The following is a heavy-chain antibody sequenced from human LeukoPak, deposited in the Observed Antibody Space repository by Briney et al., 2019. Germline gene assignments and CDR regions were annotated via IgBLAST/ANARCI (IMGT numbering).Heavy chain of an antibody. V-gene: IGHV3-74*01. Sequence: GGSLRLSCAASGFTFSSYWMHWVRQAPGKGLVWVSRINSDGSSRNYADSVKGRFTISRDNAKNSLYLQMNSLRAEDTAVYYCARDPDDDDYGDPLDYWGQGTLVTVSS. CDR3: ARDPDDDDYGDPLDY. CDR2: INSDGSSR. J-gene: IGHJ4*02. D-gene: IGHD4-17*01. CDR1: GFTFSSYW.